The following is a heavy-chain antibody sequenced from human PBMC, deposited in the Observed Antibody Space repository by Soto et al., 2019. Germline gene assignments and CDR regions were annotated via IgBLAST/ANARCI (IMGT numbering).Heavy chain of an antibody. CDR2: IDPSDSYT. D-gene: IGHD2-2*01. Sequence: GESLKISCKGSGYSFTSYWISWVRQMPGKGLEWMGRIDPSDSYTNYSPSFQGHVTISADKSISTAYLQWSSLKASDTAMYYCASAGYCSSTSCSGSYYYYYGMDVWRQGTTVTVSS. V-gene: IGHV5-10-1*01. J-gene: IGHJ6*02. CDR1: GYSFTSYW. CDR3: ASAGYCSSTSCSGSYYYYYGMDV.